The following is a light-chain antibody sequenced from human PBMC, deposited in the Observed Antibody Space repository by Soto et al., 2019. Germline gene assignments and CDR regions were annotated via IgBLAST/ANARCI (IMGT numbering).Light chain of an antibody. Sequence: QPVLTQSSSASASLGSSVKITCTLSSGHSSYIIAWHQQQPGKAPRYLMKLEDSGSYNKGSGVPARFSGSSSGADRYITITDQEVEDAADYYCETWGSDAHTVFGGGTKVTVL. CDR1: SGHSSYI. V-gene: IGLV4-60*02. CDR3: ETWGSDAHTV. CDR2: LEDSGSY. J-gene: IGLJ3*02.